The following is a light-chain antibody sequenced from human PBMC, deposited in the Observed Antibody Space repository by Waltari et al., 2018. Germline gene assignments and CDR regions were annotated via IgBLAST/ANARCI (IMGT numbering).Light chain of an antibody. CDR2: SNS. V-gene: IGLV1-44*01. J-gene: IGLJ1*01. CDR3: AAWDDSLTTYV. CDR1: FPHIGTNP. Sequence: QSALTQPHSASGTPGQRVAISCSGTFPHIGTNPVNWYQQVPRTAPKLLISSNSERPSGVPDRFSGSKSGTSASLAISGLQSEDEADYFCAAWDDSLTTYVFGTGTKVTVL.